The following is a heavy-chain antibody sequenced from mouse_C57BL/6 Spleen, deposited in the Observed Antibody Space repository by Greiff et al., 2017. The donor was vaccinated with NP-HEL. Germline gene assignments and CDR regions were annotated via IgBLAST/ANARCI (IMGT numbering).Heavy chain of an antibody. CDR1: GYTFTSYG. CDR2: IYPRSGNT. D-gene: IGHD2-2*01. V-gene: IGHV1-81*01. Sequence: QVQLQQSGAELARPGASVKLSCKASGYTFTSYGISWVKQRTGQGLEWIGEIYPRSGNTYYNEKLKGKATLTADKSSSTAYMELRSLTSEDSAVYFCARSGGYDEGYYAMDYWGQGTSVTVSS. CDR3: ARSGGYDEGYYAMDY. J-gene: IGHJ4*01.